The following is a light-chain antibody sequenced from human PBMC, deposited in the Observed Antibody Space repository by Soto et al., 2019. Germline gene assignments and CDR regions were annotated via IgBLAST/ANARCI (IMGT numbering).Light chain of an antibody. J-gene: IGKJ1*01. CDR2: GAM. V-gene: IGKV3D-15*01. CDR1: QTINNN. Sequence: VRTQAPATLSVSPGERATLSCRASQTINNNIARYQLKDGQAPRLLIYGAMNRATGIPDRFSGSGSGPEFTLPISSLEPEDFVVYYCQQYHSPPLTFGQGTKVDIK. CDR3: QQYHSPPLT.